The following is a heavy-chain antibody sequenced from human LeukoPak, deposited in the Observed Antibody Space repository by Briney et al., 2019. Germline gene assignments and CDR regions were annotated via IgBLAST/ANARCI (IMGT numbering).Heavy chain of an antibody. CDR3: AREPPSSIAAPGAFDI. CDR2: ISSSSSYI. V-gene: IGHV3-21*01. Sequence: GGSLRLSCAASGFTFSSYSMNWVRQAPGKRLEWVSSISSSSSYIYYADSVKGRFTISRDNAKNSLYLQMNSLRAEDTAVYYCAREPPSSIAAPGAFDIWGQGTMVTVSS. CDR1: GFTFSSYS. D-gene: IGHD6-6*01. J-gene: IGHJ3*02.